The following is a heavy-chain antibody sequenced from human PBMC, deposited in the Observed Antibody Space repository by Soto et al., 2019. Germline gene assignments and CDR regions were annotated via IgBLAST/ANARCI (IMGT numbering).Heavy chain of an antibody. J-gene: IGHJ3*02. V-gene: IGHV4-4*02. Sequence: QVQLQESGPGLVKPSRTLSLTCAVSSGSISSSNWWSWVRQPPGKGLEWNGEIYHSGRTNDNQSLKTRVTISVDKRKNLFSLKLSAVSAADMAVYYCARKGGGSIAVAGTLFSASDIWGQGTMVTVSS. CDR2: IYHSGRT. CDR3: ARKGGGSIAVAGTLFSASDI. CDR1: SGSISSSNW. D-gene: IGHD6-19*01.